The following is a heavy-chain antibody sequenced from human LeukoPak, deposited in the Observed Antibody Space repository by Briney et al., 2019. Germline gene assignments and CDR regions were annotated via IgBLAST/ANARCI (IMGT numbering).Heavy chain of an antibody. J-gene: IGHJ4*02. CDR1: GGSISSYY. CDR3: ARVLGARRFDY. D-gene: IGHD3-16*01. Sequence: SETLSLTCTVSGGSISSYYWSWIRQPPGKGLEWIGYIYYSGSTNYNPSLKSRVTISVDRSKNQFSLKLSSVTAADTAAYYCARVLGARRFDYWGQGTLVTVSS. CDR2: IYYSGST. V-gene: IGHV4-59*01.